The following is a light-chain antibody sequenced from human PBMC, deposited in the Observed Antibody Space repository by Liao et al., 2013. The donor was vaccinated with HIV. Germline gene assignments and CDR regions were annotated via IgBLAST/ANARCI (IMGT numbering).Light chain of an antibody. CDR3: QAWDSKVGV. J-gene: IGLJ3*02. Sequence: SYELTQPPSVSVFPGQTASVTCSGDNLKNRYVSWYQQRPGQSPLLVIYEDKRRPSGIPERFSGSKSGNTATLTISGSQSMDEADYICQAWDSKVGVFGGGTTLTVL. CDR2: EDK. V-gene: IGLV3-1*01. CDR1: NLKNRY.